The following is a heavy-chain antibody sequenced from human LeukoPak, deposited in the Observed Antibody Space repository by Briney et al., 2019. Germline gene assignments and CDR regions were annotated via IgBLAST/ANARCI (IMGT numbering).Heavy chain of an antibody. CDR1: GFTFSGSA. CDR2: IRSKANSYAT. V-gene: IGHV3-73*01. D-gene: IGHD5-18*01. J-gene: IGHJ4*02. CDR3: TSPTAMVID. Sequence: GGSLKLSCAASGFTFSGSAMDWVRQASGKGLEWVGRIRSKANSYATAYAASVKGRFTISRDDSKNTAYPQMNSLKTEDTAVYYCTSPTAMVIDWGQGTLVTVSS.